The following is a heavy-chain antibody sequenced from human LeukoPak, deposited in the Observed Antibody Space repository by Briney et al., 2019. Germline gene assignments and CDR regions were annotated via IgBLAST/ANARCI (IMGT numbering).Heavy chain of an antibody. CDR3: ARALTYRHNWFDP. CDR2: INHSGST. CDR1: GGSFIGYY. D-gene: IGHD3-9*01. Sequence: PSETLSLTCAVYGGSFIGYYWSWIRQPPGKGLEWIGEINHSGSTNYNPSLKSRVTISVDTSKNQFSLKLSSVTAADTAVYYCARALTYRHNWFDPWGQGTLVTVSS. V-gene: IGHV4-34*01. J-gene: IGHJ5*02.